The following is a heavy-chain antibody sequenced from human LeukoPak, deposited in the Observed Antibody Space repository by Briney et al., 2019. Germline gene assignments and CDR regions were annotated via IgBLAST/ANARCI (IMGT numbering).Heavy chain of an antibody. Sequence: ASVKVSCKASGYTFTSYYMHWVRQAPGQGLEWMGIINPSGGSTSYAQKFQGRVTMTRDTSISTAYMELSRLRSDDTAVYYCARDQWELPYFDYWGQGTLVTVSS. CDR3: ARDQWELPYFDY. CDR1: GYTFTSYY. D-gene: IGHD1-26*01. V-gene: IGHV1-46*01. CDR2: INPSGGST. J-gene: IGHJ4*02.